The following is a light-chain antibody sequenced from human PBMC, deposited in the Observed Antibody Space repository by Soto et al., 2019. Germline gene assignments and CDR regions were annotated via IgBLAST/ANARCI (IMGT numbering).Light chain of an antibody. Sequence: EIVLTQSPGTLSLSPGERATLSCRASQSIGSSFLAWYQQKPGQAPRLLVFGTSNRPTGISDRFSGSGSGTDFTLTINRLEPEDSAVYYCQQYGSLPQTFGQWTKVEI. CDR1: QSIGSSF. V-gene: IGKV3-20*01. J-gene: IGKJ1*01. CDR2: GTS. CDR3: QQYGSLPQT.